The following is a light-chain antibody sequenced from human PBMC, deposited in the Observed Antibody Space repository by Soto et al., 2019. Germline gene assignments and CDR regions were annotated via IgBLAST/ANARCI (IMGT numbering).Light chain of an antibody. Sequence: DVVMAQSPLSLPVALGQPASISCRSNQSLVFRDGNTYLNWFHQRPGQSPRRLIYKVSYRDSGVPARFSGSGSGTDFTLTISRLQAEDVGIYYCLQAAHWPRTFGQGTKVDIK. CDR3: LQAAHWPRT. V-gene: IGKV2-30*01. J-gene: IGKJ1*01. CDR1: QSLVFRDGNTY. CDR2: KVS.